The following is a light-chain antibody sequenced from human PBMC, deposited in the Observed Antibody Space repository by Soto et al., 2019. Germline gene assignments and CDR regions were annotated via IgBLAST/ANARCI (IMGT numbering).Light chain of an antibody. J-gene: IGLJ3*02. CDR3: SSYTSSSSNWV. CDR1: SSDVGGYNY. CDR2: EVS. V-gene: IGLV2-14*01. Sequence: QSALTQPASESGSPGQSITISCTGTSSDVGGYNYVSWYQQHPGKAPKLMIYEVSNRPSGVSNRFSGSKSGNTASLTISGLQAEDEAHYYCSSYTSSSSNWVFGGGTQLTVL.